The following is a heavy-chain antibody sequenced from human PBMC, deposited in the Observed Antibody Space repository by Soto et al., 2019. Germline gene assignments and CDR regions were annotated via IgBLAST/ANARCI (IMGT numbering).Heavy chain of an antibody. D-gene: IGHD6-13*01. J-gene: IGHJ5*02. CDR1: GGSISSGGYS. Sequence: SETLSLTCAVSGGSISSGGYSWSWVRQPPGKGLEWIGYIYHSGSTYYNPSLKSRVTISVDRSKNQFFLKLSSVTAADTAVYYCARHQSHSSSYVDPWGQGTLVTVSS. CDR3: ARHQSHSSSYVDP. CDR2: IYHSGST. V-gene: IGHV4-30-2*01.